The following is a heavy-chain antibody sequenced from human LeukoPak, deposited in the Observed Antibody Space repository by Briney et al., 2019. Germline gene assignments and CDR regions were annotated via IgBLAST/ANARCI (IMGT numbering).Heavy chain of an antibody. CDR3: ATAYRNYVRNCFDP. V-gene: IGHV1-24*01. CDR1: GYTLTELS. Sequence: GASVKVSCKVSGYTLTELSMHWVRQAPGKGLEWMGGFDPEDGETIYAQKFQGRVTMTEDTSTDTAYMELSSLRSEDTAVYYGATAYRNYVRNCFDPWGQGTLVTVSS. J-gene: IGHJ5*02. D-gene: IGHD4-11*01. CDR2: FDPEDGET.